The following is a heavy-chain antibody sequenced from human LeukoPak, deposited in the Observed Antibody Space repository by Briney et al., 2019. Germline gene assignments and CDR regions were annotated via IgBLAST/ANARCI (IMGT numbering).Heavy chain of an antibody. V-gene: IGHV3-15*01. CDR2: IKSKTDDGTT. CDR3: TTDPFGDRPFDY. J-gene: IGHJ4*02. CDR1: GFTFSNAW. Sequence: GGSLRLSCAASGFTFSNAWMSWVRQAPGKGLEWVGRIKSKTDDGTTDYAAPVKGRFTISRDDSKNTLYLQMSSLKTEDTAVYYCTTDPFGDRPFDYWGQGTLVTVSS. D-gene: IGHD3-16*01.